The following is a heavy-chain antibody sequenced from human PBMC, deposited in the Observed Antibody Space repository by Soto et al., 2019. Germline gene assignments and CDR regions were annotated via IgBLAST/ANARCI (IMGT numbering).Heavy chain of an antibody. V-gene: IGHV1-18*01. CDR3: ARDWFTMVRGAIPVYYYYGMDV. CDR2: ISAYNGNT. D-gene: IGHD3-10*01. J-gene: IGHJ6*02. Sequence: GASVKVSCKASGYTFTSYGISWVRQAPGQGLERMGWISAYNGNTNYAQKLQGRVTMTTDTSTSTAYMELRSLRSDDTAVYYCARDWFTMVRGAIPVYYYYGMDVWGQGTTVTVSS. CDR1: GYTFTSYG.